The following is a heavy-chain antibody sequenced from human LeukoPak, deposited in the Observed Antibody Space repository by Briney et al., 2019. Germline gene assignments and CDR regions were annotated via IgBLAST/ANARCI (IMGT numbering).Heavy chain of an antibody. CDR3: ARVLLWFGESYYYYMDV. CDR2: IYTSRTT. J-gene: IGHJ6*03. V-gene: IGHV4-61*02. CDR1: GGSISSSSFY. Sequence: SETLSLTCTVSGGSISSSSFYWNWIRQPAGKGLEWIGRIYTSRTTTYNPSLKSRVTISVDTSKNQFSLKLTSVTAADTAVYYCARVLLWFGESYYYYMDVWGKGTTVTVSS. D-gene: IGHD3-10*01.